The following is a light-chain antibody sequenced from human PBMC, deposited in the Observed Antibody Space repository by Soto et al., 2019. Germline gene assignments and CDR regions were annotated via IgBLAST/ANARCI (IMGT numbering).Light chain of an antibody. CDR2: DAS. J-gene: IGKJ4*01. Sequence: ERVMTQSPATLSVSPGERATLSCRASQSVSSDLAWYQQKPDQAPRLVIYDASTRATGIPARFSGSGSGTEFTLTISSLQPEDFALYYCQQYNDWPLTFGGGTKVEIK. V-gene: IGKV3-15*01. CDR1: QSVSSD. CDR3: QQYNDWPLT.